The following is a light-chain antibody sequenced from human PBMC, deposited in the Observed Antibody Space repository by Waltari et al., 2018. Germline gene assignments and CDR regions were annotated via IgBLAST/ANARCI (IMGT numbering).Light chain of an antibody. J-gene: IGKJ1*01. CDR2: RAS. CDR3: QQGYSYPRT. Sequence: DIQMTQSPYSLSASVGDTVTITCQASQGIGNNLNWYQQKPGKAPKLLIYRASSLQSGIPSRFSGSGSGTDFTLTISSLQPEDFATYHCQQGYSYPRTFGQGTKVEIK. V-gene: IGKV1-16*01. CDR1: QGIGNN.